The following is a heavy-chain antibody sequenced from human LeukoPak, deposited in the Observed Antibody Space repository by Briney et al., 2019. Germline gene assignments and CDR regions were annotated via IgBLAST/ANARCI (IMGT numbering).Heavy chain of an antibody. Sequence: GGSLRLSCVVSGFTFSSLAMCWVRQAPGRGLEWVSSFYISGASTSYADSVKGRFTISRDNSRNTLYLQMNSLRAEDTAIYYCAKDRPNYYGSNGQYYRRDGDYWGQGTLVTVSS. CDR1: GFTFSSLA. CDR2: FYISGAST. V-gene: IGHV3-23*05. CDR3: AKDRPNYYGSNGQYYRRDGDY. J-gene: IGHJ4*02. D-gene: IGHD3-22*01.